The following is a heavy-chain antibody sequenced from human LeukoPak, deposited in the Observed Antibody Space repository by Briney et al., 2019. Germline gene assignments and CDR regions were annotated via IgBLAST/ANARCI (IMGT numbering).Heavy chain of an antibody. CDR3: ARVEYSSSWSPSGY. J-gene: IGHJ4*02. Sequence: GGSLRLSCAASGFTFSDYYMSWIRQAPGKGLEWVSYISSSSSYIYYADSVKGRFTISRDNAKNSLYLQMNSLRAEDTAVYYCARVEYSSSWSPSGYWGQGTLVTVSS. CDR1: GFTFSDYY. CDR2: ISSSSSYI. V-gene: IGHV3-11*06. D-gene: IGHD6-13*01.